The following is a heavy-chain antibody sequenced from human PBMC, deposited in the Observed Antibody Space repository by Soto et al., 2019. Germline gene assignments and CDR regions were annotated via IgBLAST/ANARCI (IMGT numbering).Heavy chain of an antibody. J-gene: IGHJ6*02. D-gene: IGHD1-26*01. CDR1: GYTFTSYG. CDR3: AREKVAPTYSYYMDV. CDR2: ISAYNGNT. Sequence: QGQLVQSGAEVTKPGASVKVSCKASGYTFTSYGISWVRQAPGQGLEWMGWISAYNGNTNYAQKLQGRVTMTTDTSTSTAYMELRSLRSDDTAVYYCAREKVAPTYSYYMDVWGQGTTVTVSS. V-gene: IGHV1-18*01.